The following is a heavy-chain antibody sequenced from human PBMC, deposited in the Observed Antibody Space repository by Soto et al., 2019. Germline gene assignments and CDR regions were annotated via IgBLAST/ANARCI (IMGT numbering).Heavy chain of an antibody. CDR2: IVVGSGKT. D-gene: IGHD1-26*01. CDR3: AAVRGAVGTTYAFDI. Sequence: SVEVSCKASGFTFTRSSVQWVRQSRGQRLEWIGWIVVGSGKTSYAQKFQGRVTITSDMSTSAVYMELSSLRTEDTAVYYCAAVRGAVGTTYAFDIWGRGTMVTVSS. CDR1: GFTFTRSS. J-gene: IGHJ3*02. V-gene: IGHV1-58*01.